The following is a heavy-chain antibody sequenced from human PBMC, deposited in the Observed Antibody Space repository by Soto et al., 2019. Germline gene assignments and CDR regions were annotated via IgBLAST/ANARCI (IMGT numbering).Heavy chain of an antibody. V-gene: IGHV1-69*06. J-gene: IGHJ6*02. CDR2: IIPIFGTA. CDR1: GGTFSSYA. Sequence: ASVKVSCKASGGTFSSYAISWVRQAPGQGLEWMGGIIPIFGTANYAQKFQGRVTITADKSTSTAYMELSSLRSEDTAVYYCARGSHYSSSSGYYYYGMDVWGQGTTVTVSS. CDR3: ARGSHYSSSSGYYYYGMDV. D-gene: IGHD6-6*01.